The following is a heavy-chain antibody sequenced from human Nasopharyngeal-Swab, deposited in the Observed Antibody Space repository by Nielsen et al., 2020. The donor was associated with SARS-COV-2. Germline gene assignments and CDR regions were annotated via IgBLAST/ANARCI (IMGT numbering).Heavy chain of an antibody. D-gene: IGHD3-10*01. CDR3: ASALVWFGEIWFDP. CDR1: GFTFSSYS. J-gene: IGHJ5*02. Sequence: GESLKISCAASGFTFSSYSMNWVRQAPGKGLEWVSSISSSSSYMYYADSVKGRFTISRDNSKNTLYLQMNSLRAEDTAVYYCASALVWFGEIWFDPWGQGTLVTVSS. CDR2: ISSSSSYM. V-gene: IGHV3-21*01.